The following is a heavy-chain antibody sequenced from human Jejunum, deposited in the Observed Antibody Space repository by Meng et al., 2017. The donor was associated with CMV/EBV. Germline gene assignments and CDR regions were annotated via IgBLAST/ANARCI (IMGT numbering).Heavy chain of an antibody. V-gene: IGHV1-2*02. J-gene: IGHJ4*02. CDR1: GYTFTGYY. CDR2: IYPNDGDT. CDR3: ARGPYCSSINCYGAD. Sequence: QGQLVQSGPEVKKLGASVKVSCKASGYTFTGYYIHWVRQAPGQGLEWMGWIYPNDGDTKYAQRFQGRVTMTRDTSTSMAYMDLSSLRSDDTAVYYCARGPYCSSINCYGADWGQGTLVTVSS. D-gene: IGHD2-2*01.